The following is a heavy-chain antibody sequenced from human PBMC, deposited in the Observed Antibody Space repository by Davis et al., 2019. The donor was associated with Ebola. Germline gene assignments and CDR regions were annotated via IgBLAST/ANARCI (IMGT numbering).Heavy chain of an antibody. D-gene: IGHD6-13*01. Sequence: GESLKISCAGSGFTFSIYAVTWVRQAPGKGLEWVSTISGNGVSTYYADSVKGWFTISRDNSKNTVYLQMNNLRAEDTAVYDCALGQQLGQWGQGTVVIVSS. CDR2: ISGNGVST. V-gene: IGHV3-23*01. J-gene: IGHJ4*02. CDR3: ALGQQLGQ. CDR1: GFTFSIYA.